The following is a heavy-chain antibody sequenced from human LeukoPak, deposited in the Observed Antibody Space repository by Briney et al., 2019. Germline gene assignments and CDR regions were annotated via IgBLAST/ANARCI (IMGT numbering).Heavy chain of an antibody. CDR3: ARVNGYEPGY. D-gene: IGHD5-12*01. CDR1: GFTFAKYA. J-gene: IGHJ4*02. CDR2: INTNTGTP. Sequence: GASVTVSCTASGFTFAKYAMSWVRQAPGQGLEWMGWINTNTGTPTYARGFTGRFVFSLDTSVSTAYLQISSLKPEDTALYYCARVNGYEPGYWGQGTLVTVSS. V-gene: IGHV7-4-1*02.